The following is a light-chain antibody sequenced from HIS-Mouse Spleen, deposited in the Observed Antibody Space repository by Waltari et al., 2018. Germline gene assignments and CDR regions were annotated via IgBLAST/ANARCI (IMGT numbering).Light chain of an antibody. Sequence: SYELTQPPSVSVSPGQTARITISGEALPKKYAYWYQQKSGQAPVLVIYEDSKRPSGIPERFSGSSSGTMATLTISGAQVEDEADYYCYSTDSSGNHRVFGGGTKLTVL. V-gene: IGLV3-10*01. CDR3: YSTDSSGNHRV. CDR2: EDS. J-gene: IGLJ2*01. CDR1: ALPKKY.